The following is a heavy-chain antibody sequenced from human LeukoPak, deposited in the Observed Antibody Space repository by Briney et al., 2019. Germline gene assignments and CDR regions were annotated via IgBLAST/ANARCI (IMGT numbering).Heavy chain of an antibody. CDR3: PRHTGYCSGGSCYGDL. J-gene: IGHJ5*02. Sequence: GESLKISCKGSGYTFHSYWIAWVRQMPGKGLEWMGIIYPGGSDTRYSPSFEGQVTISANKSIRTAYLQWSSLKASDTAMYYCPRHTGYCSGGSCYGDLWGQGTLVTVSS. CDR1: GYTFHSYW. CDR2: IYPGGSDT. V-gene: IGHV5-51*01. D-gene: IGHD2-15*01.